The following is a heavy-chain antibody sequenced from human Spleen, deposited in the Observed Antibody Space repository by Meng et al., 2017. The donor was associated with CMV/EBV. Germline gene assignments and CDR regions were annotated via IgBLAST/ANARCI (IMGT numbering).Heavy chain of an antibody. Sequence: SETLSLTCTVSGGSVSSGSYYWSWIRQPPGKGLEWIGYIFYSGSSNYNPSLKSRVTISVDTSKNQFSLNLSSVSAADTAVYYCARDSGSDYSFDYWGQGTLVTVSS. CDR2: IFYSGSS. D-gene: IGHD3-10*01. V-gene: IGHV4-61*01. CDR3: ARDSGSDYSFDY. J-gene: IGHJ4*02. CDR1: GGSVSSGSYY.